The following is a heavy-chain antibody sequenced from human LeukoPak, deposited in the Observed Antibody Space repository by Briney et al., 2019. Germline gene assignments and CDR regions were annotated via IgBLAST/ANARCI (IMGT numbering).Heavy chain of an antibody. V-gene: IGHV3-9*01. CDR3: AKGPSYDFWSGYYIL. CDR1: GFTFDDYA. D-gene: IGHD3-3*01. J-gene: IGHJ4*02. Sequence: GRSLRLSCAASGFTFDDYATHWVRQAPGKGLEWVSGISWNSGSIGYADSVKGRFTISRDNAKNSLYLQMNSLRAEDTALYYCAKGPSYDFWSGYYILWGQGTLVTVSS. CDR2: ISWNSGSI.